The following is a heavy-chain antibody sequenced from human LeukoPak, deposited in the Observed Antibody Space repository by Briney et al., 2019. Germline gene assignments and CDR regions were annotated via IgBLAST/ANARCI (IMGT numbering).Heavy chain of an antibody. Sequence: RGSLRLSCAASGFTLNNYGMHWVRQAPSKGLGWVAAISYDGRDKYYADSVRGRFTLSRHSSKNTLYLQMNILSADDTAVYYCATGRPWDTVLVPVPTFDYWGQGTLVTVSS. CDR2: ISYDGRDK. CDR1: GFTLNNYG. V-gene: IGHV3-33*05. J-gene: IGHJ4*02. CDR3: ATGRPWDTVLVPVPTFDY. D-gene: IGHD5-18*01.